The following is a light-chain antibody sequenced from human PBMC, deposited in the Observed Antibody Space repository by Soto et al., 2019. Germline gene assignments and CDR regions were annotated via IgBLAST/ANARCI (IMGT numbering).Light chain of an antibody. CDR3: QQYGDSPFT. CDR2: AAS. J-gene: IGKJ3*01. CDR1: QIVTINS. V-gene: IGKV3-20*01. Sequence: VLTQSPGTLSLSPGDRATLSCRASQIVTINSLAWYQQKPGQPPILLIYAASTRASAIPDRFSGSGSGTDFTLTISRLQPEDFALYYCQQYGDSPFTFGPGTRVDVK.